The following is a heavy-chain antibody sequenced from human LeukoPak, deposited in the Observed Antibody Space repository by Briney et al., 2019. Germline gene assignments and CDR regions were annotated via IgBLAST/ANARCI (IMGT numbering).Heavy chain of an antibody. CDR3: ARVGATLDYYYGMDV. Sequence: ASVKVSCKASGGTFSSYAISWVRQAPGQGLEWMGWISAYNGNTNYAQKLQGRVTMTTDTSTSTAYMELRSLRSDDTAVYYCARVGATLDYYYGMDVWGQGTTVTVSS. D-gene: IGHD1-26*01. CDR1: GGTFSSYA. V-gene: IGHV1-18*01. CDR2: ISAYNGNT. J-gene: IGHJ6*02.